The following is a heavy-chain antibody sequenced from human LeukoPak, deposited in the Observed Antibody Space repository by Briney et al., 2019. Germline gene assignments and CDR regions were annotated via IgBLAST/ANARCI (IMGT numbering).Heavy chain of an antibody. J-gene: IGHJ6*03. D-gene: IGHD6-19*01. CDR2: INPNSGGT. CDR3: ARGVGVAGMYYYYYYMDV. Sequence: ASVKVSCKASGYTFTGYYMHWVRQAPGQGLEWMGWINPNSGGTNYAQKFQGRVTMTTDTSTSTAYMELRSLRSDDTAVYYCARGVGVAGMYYYYYYMDVWGKGTTVTISS. CDR1: GYTFTGYY. V-gene: IGHV1-2*02.